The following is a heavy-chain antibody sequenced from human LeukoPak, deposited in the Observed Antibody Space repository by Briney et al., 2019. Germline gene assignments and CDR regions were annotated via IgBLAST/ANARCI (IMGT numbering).Heavy chain of an antibody. D-gene: IGHD2-21*02. J-gene: IGHJ3*02. CDR3: AGAYCGGDCYSGRAFDI. Sequence: SETLSLTCAVSGGSISSSYWWSWVRQHPGKGLEWIGEVYHSGSTNYNPSLRSRVTISIDKSKNQFSLKLRSVTAADTAVYYCAGAYCGGDCYSGRAFDIWGQGTMVTVSS. CDR2: VYHSGST. CDR1: GGSISSSYW. V-gene: IGHV4-4*02.